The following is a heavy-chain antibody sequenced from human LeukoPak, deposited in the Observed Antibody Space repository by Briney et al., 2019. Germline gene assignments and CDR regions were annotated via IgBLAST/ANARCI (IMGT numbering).Heavy chain of an antibody. D-gene: IGHD2-21*02. Sequence: GGSLRLSCAASGFTFSSYSMNWVRQAPGKGLEWVSSISSSSSYIYYADSVKGRFTISRDNAKNSLYLQMNSLRAEDTAVYYCARDCGGDCYSDGSFDYWGQGTLVTVSS. J-gene: IGHJ4*02. CDR3: ARDCGGDCYSDGSFDY. CDR1: GFTFSSYS. CDR2: ISSSSSYI. V-gene: IGHV3-21*01.